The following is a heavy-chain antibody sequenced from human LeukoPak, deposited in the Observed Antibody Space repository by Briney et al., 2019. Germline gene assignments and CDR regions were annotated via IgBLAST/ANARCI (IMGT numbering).Heavy chain of an antibody. CDR3: ARQMTAITTYDAFDL. V-gene: IGHV5-51*01. D-gene: IGHD4-11*01. Sequence: GESLKISCKGSGYSFTSYWIGWVRQMPGKGLEWMGIIYPGDSDTTYSPSFQGHVIISADKSFSTAYLLWSSLTASDTAIYYCARQMTAITTYDAFDLWGQGTMVTVSS. CDR1: GYSFTSYW. J-gene: IGHJ3*01. CDR2: IYPGDSDT.